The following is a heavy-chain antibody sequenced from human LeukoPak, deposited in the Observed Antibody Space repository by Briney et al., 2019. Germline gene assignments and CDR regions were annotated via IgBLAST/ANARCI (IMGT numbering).Heavy chain of an antibody. CDR1: GFTFSIYN. CDR2: ITSTSRYI. D-gene: IGHD5-12*01. V-gene: IGHV3-21*01. J-gene: IGHJ6*03. CDR3: ARDQGSGYDLVPYYDYYMDV. Sequence: GGSLRLSCAASGFTFSIYNMNWVRQAPGKGLEWVSSITSTSRYIYYGDSVKGRFTISRDNAKNSLYLQMNSLRAEDTAVYYCARDQGSGYDLVPYYDYYMDVWGKGTTVTVSS.